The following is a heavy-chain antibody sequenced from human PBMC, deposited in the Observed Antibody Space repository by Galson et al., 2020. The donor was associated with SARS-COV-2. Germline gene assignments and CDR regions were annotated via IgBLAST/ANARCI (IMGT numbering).Heavy chain of an antibody. V-gene: IGHV3-64D*06. J-gene: IGHJ4*02. CDR2: ISPNGGTS. Sequence: GGSLRLSCSASGFIFSDYAMHWVRQAPGKGLEYVSAISPNGGTSFYADSVKDRFTMSRDNSRNMFYLQMTALRPEDTGFYYCLSYSSTRQNHWGQGALVTVYS. D-gene: IGHD6-13*01. CDR3: LSYSSTRQNH. CDR1: GFIFSDYA.